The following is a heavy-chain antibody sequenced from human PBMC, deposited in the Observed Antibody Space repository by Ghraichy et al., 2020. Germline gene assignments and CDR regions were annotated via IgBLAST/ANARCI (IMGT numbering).Heavy chain of an antibody. Sequence: GESLNISCKGSGYNFATYWIGWVRQMPGKGLEWMGIIYPGDSDTKYSPSSQGQVTISADKSTNTAYLQWSSLKASDTAIYYCARHKEMGSSWSNFDYWGQGTLVSVSS. J-gene: IGHJ4*02. CDR3: ARHKEMGSSWSNFDY. CDR2: IYPGDSDT. V-gene: IGHV5-51*01. CDR1: GYNFATYW. D-gene: IGHD6-13*01.